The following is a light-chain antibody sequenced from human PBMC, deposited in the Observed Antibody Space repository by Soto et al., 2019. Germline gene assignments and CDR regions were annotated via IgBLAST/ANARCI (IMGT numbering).Light chain of an antibody. Sequence: QSVLTQPASVSGSPGQSITIACTGTNRDVGSYNLVSWYQQRPGEAPKLIISEVRNRPSGISYRFTGSKSGNTASLTISGLQAEDEADYYCSSYGGSDTVYIFGTGTKVTVL. V-gene: IGLV2-14*01. CDR3: SSYGGSDTVYI. CDR2: EVR. J-gene: IGLJ1*01. CDR1: NRDVGSYNL.